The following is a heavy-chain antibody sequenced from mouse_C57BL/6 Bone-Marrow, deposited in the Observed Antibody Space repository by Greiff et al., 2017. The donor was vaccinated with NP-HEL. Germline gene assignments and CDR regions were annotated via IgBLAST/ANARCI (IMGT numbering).Heavy chain of an antibody. CDR2: IYPRSGNT. CDR1: GYTFTSYG. D-gene: IGHD1-1*01. CDR3: ARKGFYYGSSSYYFDY. Sequence: QVQLQQSGAELARPGASVKLSCKASGYTFTSYGISWVKQRTGQGLEWIGEIYPRSGNTYYNEKFKGKATLTADKSSSTAYMELRSLTSEDSAVYVCARKGFYYGSSSYYFDYWGQGTTLTVSS. J-gene: IGHJ2*01. V-gene: IGHV1-81*01.